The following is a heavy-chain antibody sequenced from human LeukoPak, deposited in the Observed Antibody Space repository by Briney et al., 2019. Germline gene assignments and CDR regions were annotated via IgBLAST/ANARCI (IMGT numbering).Heavy chain of an antibody. Sequence: GGSLRLSCAASGFTFSSYWMSWVRQAPGKGLEWVANIKQDGSEKYYVDSVKGRFTISRDNAKNSLYLQMNSLRAEDTAVYYCARAPPYYYGSGSYYKGYFDYWGQGTLVTVSS. CDR2: IKQDGSEK. D-gene: IGHD3-10*01. CDR1: GFTFSSYW. CDR3: ARAPPYYYGSGSYYKGYFDY. V-gene: IGHV3-7*01. J-gene: IGHJ4*02.